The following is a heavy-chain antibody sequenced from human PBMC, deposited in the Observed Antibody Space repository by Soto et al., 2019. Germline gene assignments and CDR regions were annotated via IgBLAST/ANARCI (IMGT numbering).Heavy chain of an antibody. V-gene: IGHV3-48*02. D-gene: IGHD6-19*01. J-gene: IGHJ4*02. CDR3: ARRGIAVAGLDY. Sequence: PGGSLRLSCAASGFTFSSYSMNWVRQSPGKGLEWVSYISSGSSTKYYADAVKGRFTISRDNAKNSLYLQMNSLRDEDTAVYCCARRGIAVAGLDYWGQGTLVTVSS. CDR1: GFTFSSYS. CDR2: ISSGSSTK.